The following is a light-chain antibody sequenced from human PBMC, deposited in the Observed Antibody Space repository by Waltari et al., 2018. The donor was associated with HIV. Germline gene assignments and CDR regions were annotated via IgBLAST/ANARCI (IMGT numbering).Light chain of an antibody. CDR3: GTWDSSLSLV. J-gene: IGLJ2*01. V-gene: IGLV1-51*01. Sequence: QSVLTQPPSVSAAPGQKVTISCSGSSSNIGNNYVSWYQQLPGPAPKFLIYGNNKRPSGSPDRFSGSKSGTSATLGITGLQTGDEADYYCGTWDSSLSLVFGGGTKLTVL. CDR1: SSNIGNNY. CDR2: GNN.